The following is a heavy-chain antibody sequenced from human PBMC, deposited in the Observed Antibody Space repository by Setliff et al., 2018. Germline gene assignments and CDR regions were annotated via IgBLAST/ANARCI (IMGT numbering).Heavy chain of an antibody. CDR2: IYHSGST. D-gene: IGHD3-10*01. CDR3: ARLRYYGSGSYLDY. V-gene: IGHV4-38-2*01. CDR1: GYSISSGYY. Sequence: PSETLSLTCAVSGYSISSGYYWGWIRQPPGKGLEWIGSIYHSGSTYYNPSLKSRVTISVDTSKNQFSPKLSSVTAADTAVYYCARLRYYGSGSYLDYWGQGTLVTV. J-gene: IGHJ4*02.